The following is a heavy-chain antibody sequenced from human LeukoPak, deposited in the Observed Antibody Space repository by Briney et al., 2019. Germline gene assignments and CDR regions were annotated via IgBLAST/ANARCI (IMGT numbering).Heavy chain of an antibody. CDR3: ARWEYYYYGMDV. V-gene: IGHV4-59*08. CDR2: IYYSGST. J-gene: IGHJ6*02. Sequence: PSETLSLTCTVSGGSISSYYWSWIRQPPGKGLEWIGYIYYSGSTNYNPSLKSRVTILVDTSKNQFSLKLSSVTAADTAVYYCARWEYYYYGMDVWGQGTTVTVSS. CDR1: GGSISSYY. D-gene: IGHD1-26*01.